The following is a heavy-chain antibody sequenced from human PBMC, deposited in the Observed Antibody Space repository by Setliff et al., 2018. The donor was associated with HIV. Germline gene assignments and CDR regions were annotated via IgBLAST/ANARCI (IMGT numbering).Heavy chain of an antibody. CDR2: IIPIFGTA. CDR1: GGTFSSGTFSSYA. Sequence: SVKVSCKASGGTFSSGTFSSYAIGWVRQAPGQGLEWMGGIIPIFGTANYAQKFQDRVTITADESTSTAYMELRSLRSDDTAVYYCARDGSGDYQRLSFYYYMDVWGKGTTVTVSS. V-gene: IGHV1-69*13. J-gene: IGHJ6*03. D-gene: IGHD4-17*01. CDR3: ARDGSGDYQRLSFYYYMDV.